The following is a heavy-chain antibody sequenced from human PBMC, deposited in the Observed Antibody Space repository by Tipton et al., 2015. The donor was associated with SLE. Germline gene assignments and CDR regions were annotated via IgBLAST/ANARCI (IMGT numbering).Heavy chain of an antibody. CDR1: GYSFTSFY. V-gene: IGHV5-51*03. CDR2: VYPGDSDT. CDR3: ARVRALGDYYY. Sequence: QLVQSGAEVKKPGESLRISCKGSGYSFTSFYIVWVRQMPGKGLEWMAIVYPGDSDTRYSPSFQGQVTTSADKSLSTACLQWGSLKPSDTAMYYCARVRALGDYYYWGQCTLCSVSS. D-gene: IGHD4-17*01. J-gene: IGHJ4*02.